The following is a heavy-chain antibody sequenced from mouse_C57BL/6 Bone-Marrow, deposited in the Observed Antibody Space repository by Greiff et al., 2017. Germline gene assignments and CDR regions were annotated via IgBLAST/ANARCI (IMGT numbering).Heavy chain of an antibody. CDR2: IYPRDGST. D-gene: IGHD2-1*01. Sequence: QVQLKESGPELVKPGASVKLSCKASGYTFTSYDINWVKQRPGQGLEWIGWIYPRDGSTKYNEKFKGKATLTVDTSSSTAYMELHSLTSEDSAVYFCATGGKDYWGQGTTLTVSA. CDR3: ATGGKDY. V-gene: IGHV1-85*01. CDR1: GYTFTSYD. J-gene: IGHJ2*01.